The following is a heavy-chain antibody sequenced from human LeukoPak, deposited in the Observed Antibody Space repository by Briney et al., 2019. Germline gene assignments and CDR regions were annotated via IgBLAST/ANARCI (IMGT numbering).Heavy chain of an antibody. CDR1: GGTFSNYA. Sequence: SVKVSCKASGGTFSNYAISWVRQAPGQGLEWMGRIIPILDITHYAQKFQGRVTIIADKSTSTAYMDLSGLRSEDAAVYYCATTPDSRELMEGDYWGQGTLVTVSS. D-gene: IGHD3-10*01. CDR3: ATTPDSRELMEGDY. V-gene: IGHV1-69*04. CDR2: IIPILDIT. J-gene: IGHJ4*02.